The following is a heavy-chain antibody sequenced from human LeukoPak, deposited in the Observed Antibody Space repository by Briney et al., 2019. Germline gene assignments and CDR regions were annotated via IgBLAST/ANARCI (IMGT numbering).Heavy chain of an antibody. D-gene: IGHD3-10*01. Sequence: ASVKVSCKVSGYTLTELSMHWVRQAPGKGLEWMGGFDPEDGETIYAQKFQGRVTMTEDTSTDTAYMELSSLRSEDTAVYYCATAPPMVRGVTRWWELLTFDYWGQGTLVTVSS. CDR2: FDPEDGET. J-gene: IGHJ4*02. CDR3: ATAPPMVRGVTRWWELLTFDY. V-gene: IGHV1-24*01. CDR1: GYTLTELS.